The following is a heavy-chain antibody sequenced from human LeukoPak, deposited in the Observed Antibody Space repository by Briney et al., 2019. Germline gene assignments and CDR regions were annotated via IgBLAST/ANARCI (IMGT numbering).Heavy chain of an antibody. CDR1: GYTFTGYY. V-gene: IGHV1-2*02. Sequence: GASVKVSCTASGYTFTGYYMPWVRQAPGQGLEWMGWINPNSGGTNYAQKFQGRVTMTRDTTISIAYMELSRLRSDDTAVYYCARGLRVVLLVGFDYWGQGTLVTVSS. CDR3: ARGLRVVLLVGFDY. J-gene: IGHJ4*02. CDR2: INPNSGGT. D-gene: IGHD2-2*01.